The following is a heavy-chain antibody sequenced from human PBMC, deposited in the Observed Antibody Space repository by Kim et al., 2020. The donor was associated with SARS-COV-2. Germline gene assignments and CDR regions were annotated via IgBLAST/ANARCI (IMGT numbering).Heavy chain of an antibody. CDR3: AKPLFEQWPFDY. D-gene: IGHD6-19*01. J-gene: IGHJ4*02. Sequence: YYAAPVKGRFTISRDNSKNTLYLQMNSLGADDTAIYYCAKPLFEQWPFDYWGQGTLVTVSS. V-gene: IGHV3-23*01.